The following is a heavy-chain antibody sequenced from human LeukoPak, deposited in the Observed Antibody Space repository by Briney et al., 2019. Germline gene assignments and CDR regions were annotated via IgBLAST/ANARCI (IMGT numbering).Heavy chain of an antibody. D-gene: IGHD5-18*01. J-gene: IGHJ6*02. CDR1: GGSISSYY. V-gene: IGHV4-59*01. CDR2: IYYSGST. CDR3: AGSSGYSYGRLYYGMDV. Sequence: PSETLSLTCTVSGGSISSYYWSWIRQPPGKGLEWIGYIYYSGSTNYNPSLKSRVTISIDTSKNQFSLKLSSMTAADTAVYYCAGSSGYSYGRLYYGMDVWGQGTTVTVSS.